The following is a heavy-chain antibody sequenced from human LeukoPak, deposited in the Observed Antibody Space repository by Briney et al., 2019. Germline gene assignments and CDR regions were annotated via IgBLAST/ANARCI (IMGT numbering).Heavy chain of an antibody. CDR3: ARDPRGDYGSGSYYKTPYYYYYYGMDV. Sequence: PGGSLRLSCAASGFTFSSYAMSWVRQAPGKGLEWVSAISGSGGSTYYADSVKGRFTISRDNSKNSLYLQMNSLRAEDTAVYYCARDPRGDYGSGSYYKTPYYYYYYGMDVWGQGTTVTVSS. D-gene: IGHD3-10*01. J-gene: IGHJ6*02. CDR1: GFTFSSYA. CDR2: ISGSGGST. V-gene: IGHV3-23*01.